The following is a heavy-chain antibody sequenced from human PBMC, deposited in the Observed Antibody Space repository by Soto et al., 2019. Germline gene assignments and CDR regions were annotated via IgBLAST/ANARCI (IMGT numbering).Heavy chain of an antibody. J-gene: IGHJ6*02. CDR3: ARLTDVYYYAMDV. CDR1: GYTFTSFV. Sequence: VQLVQSGADVKKPGSSVKVSCKASGYTFTSFVINWVRQAPGQVLEWMGWISGYNGNTNYAQNLQARVTMTRDTYTSPAYMELRSMRADDTAVYYGARLTDVYYYAMDVWGQGTTVTVAS. CDR2: ISGYNGNT. V-gene: IGHV1-18*01.